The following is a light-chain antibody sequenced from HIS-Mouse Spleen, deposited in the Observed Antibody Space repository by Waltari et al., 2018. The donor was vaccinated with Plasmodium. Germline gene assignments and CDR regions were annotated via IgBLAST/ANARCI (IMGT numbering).Light chain of an antibody. J-gene: IGLJ3*02. CDR3: QAWDSSTAV. Sequence: SYELTQPPSVSVSPGQTASITCSGDKLGDKYACWYQQKPGQSPVLVIYQDSKRPSGVHERFSGSNSGNTATLTISGTQAMDEAVYYCQAWDSSTAVFGGGTNLTVL. V-gene: IGLV3-1*01. CDR2: QDS. CDR1: KLGDKY.